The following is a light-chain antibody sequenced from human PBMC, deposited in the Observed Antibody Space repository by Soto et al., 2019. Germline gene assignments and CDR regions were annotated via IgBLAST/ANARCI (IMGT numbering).Light chain of an antibody. CDR2: GAS. Sequence: EKGTKQCRAGMAMTPWGAATHSRRASQSVGSSFAWYQKKPGKAPRLLIYGASTRANGIPARFSGSGSGTEFTLPISCLEFEDSAVYSRQQYMNWWTFGQGTKVDI. CDR3: QQYMNWWT. V-gene: IGKV3-15*01. CDR1: QSVGSS. J-gene: IGKJ1*01.